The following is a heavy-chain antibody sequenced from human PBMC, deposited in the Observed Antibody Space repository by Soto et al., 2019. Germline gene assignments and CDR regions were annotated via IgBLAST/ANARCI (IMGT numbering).Heavy chain of an antibody. CDR3: ARDPNLLIPYGMDV. J-gene: IGHJ6*02. CDR1: GFTFSSYG. D-gene: IGHD1-1*01. V-gene: IGHV3-33*01. CDR2: IWYDGSNK. Sequence: GGSLRLSCAASGFTFSSYGMHWVRQAPGKGLEWVAVIWYDGSNKYYADSVKGRFTISRDNSKNTLYLQMNSLRAEDTAVYYCARDPNLLIPYGMDVWGQGTTVTVS.